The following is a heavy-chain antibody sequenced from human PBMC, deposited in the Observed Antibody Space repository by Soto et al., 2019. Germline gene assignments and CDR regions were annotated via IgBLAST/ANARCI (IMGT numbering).Heavy chain of an antibody. CDR3: ARDNGFGESDV. Sequence: QFQLVQSGAAVKKPWASVKVSCTASGYSFTSYGISWVRQAPGQGPEWMGWISAYNGNTNYTQKLQGRVTMTTDTTTSTAYMELTSLRSDDTAVEYCARDNGFGESDVWGQGTTVTVSS. CDR1: GYSFTSYG. V-gene: IGHV1-18*01. J-gene: IGHJ6*02. D-gene: IGHD3-10*01. CDR2: ISAYNGNT.